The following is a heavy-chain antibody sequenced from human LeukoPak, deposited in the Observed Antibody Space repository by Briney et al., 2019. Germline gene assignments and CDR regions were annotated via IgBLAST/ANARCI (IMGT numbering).Heavy chain of an antibody. CDR2: IYTSGST. V-gene: IGHV4-4*07. Sequence: SETLSLTCTVSGGSISSYYWSWIRQPAGKGLEWIGRIYTSGSTNYNPSLKSRVTMSVDTSKNQFSLKLSSVTAADTAVYYCARGAQQAGPWVADAFDIWGQGTMVTVSS. D-gene: IGHD2-15*01. J-gene: IGHJ3*02. CDR1: GGSISSYY. CDR3: ARGAQQAGPWVADAFDI.